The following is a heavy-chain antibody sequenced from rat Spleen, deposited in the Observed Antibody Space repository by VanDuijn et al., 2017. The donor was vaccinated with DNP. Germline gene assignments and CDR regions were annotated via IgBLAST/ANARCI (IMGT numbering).Heavy chain of an antibody. CDR2: ISTSGGYT. CDR1: GFTFSNYG. CDR3: ARHENYYSSDWFAY. J-gene: IGHJ3*01. V-gene: IGHV5S13*01. D-gene: IGHD1-2*01. Sequence: EVQLVESGGGLVQPGRSLKLSCAASGFTFSNYGMAWVRQAPTKGLEWVASISTSGGYTYYRDSVKGRFTISRDNAKNTQYLQMDSLRSEDTATYYCARHENYYSSDWFAYWGQGTLVTVSS.